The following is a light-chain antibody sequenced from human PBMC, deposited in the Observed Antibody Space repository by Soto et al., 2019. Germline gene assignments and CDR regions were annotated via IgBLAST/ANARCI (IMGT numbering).Light chain of an antibody. CDR1: QGISSY. J-gene: IGKJ1*01. Sequence: AIRMTQSPSTFSASTGDRVTITCRASQGISSYLAWYQQKPGKAPKLLIYAASTLESGVPSRFSGSGSGTEFTLTISSLQPEVFATYYCQQYNSNPSTFGKGTKGDVK. V-gene: IGKV1-8*01. CDR3: QQYNSNPST. CDR2: AAS.